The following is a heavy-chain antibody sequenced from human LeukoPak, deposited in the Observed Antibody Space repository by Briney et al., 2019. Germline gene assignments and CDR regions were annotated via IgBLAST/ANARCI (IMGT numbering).Heavy chain of an antibody. CDR2: IKEDGSEK. CDR3: ASGRQLGY. J-gene: IGHJ4*02. D-gene: IGHD6-13*01. CDR1: GFTFW. V-gene: IGHV3-7*01. Sequence: GGSLSLSCAASGFTFWMSWVRQAPGKGLEWVDNIKEDGSEKYYVDSVKSRFTISRDNARNSLYLQMNSLRAEDPAVYYCASGRQLGYWGQGTLVTVSS.